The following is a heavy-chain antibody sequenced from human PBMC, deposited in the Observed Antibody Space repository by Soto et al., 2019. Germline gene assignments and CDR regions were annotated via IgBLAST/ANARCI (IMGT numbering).Heavy chain of an antibody. Sequence: QLQLQESGSGLVKPSQTLALTCAVSGGSISSGPYSWSWIRQPPGKGLEWIGYIYHDGSTYYNPSLKSRVTISVDKSKNQFSLKLSSVTAADTAVYYCARRVNSVVDPWGHGTLVTVSS. CDR2: IYHDGST. V-gene: IGHV4-30-2*01. D-gene: IGHD1-1*01. J-gene: IGHJ5*02. CDR1: GGSISSGPYS. CDR3: ARRVNSVVDP.